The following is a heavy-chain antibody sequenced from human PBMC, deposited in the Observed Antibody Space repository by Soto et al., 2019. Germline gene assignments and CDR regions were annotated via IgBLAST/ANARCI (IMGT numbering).Heavy chain of an antibody. Sequence: SETLSLTCTVSGGSVSSGSYYWSWIRQPPGKGLEWIGYIYYSGSTNYNPSLKSRVTISVDTSKNQFSLKLSSVTAADTAVYYCAREGGLSSSVDYWGQGTLVTVSS. CDR2: IYYSGST. D-gene: IGHD6-6*01. J-gene: IGHJ4*02. V-gene: IGHV4-61*01. CDR1: GGSVSSGSYY. CDR3: AREGGLSSSVDY.